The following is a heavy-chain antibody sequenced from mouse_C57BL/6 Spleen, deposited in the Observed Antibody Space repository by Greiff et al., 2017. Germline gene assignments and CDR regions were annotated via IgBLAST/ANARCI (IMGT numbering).Heavy chain of an antibody. CDR3: ARDRDGTIAY. D-gene: IGHD4-1*01. CDR2: ISYDGSN. CDR1: GYSITSGYY. Sequence: EVQLQESGPGLVKPSQSLSLTCSVTGYSITSGYYWNWIRQFPGNKLEWMGYISYDGSNNYNPSLKNRISITRDTSKNQFFLKLNSVTTEDTATYYCARDRDGTIAYWGQGTLVTVSA. V-gene: IGHV3-6*01. J-gene: IGHJ3*01.